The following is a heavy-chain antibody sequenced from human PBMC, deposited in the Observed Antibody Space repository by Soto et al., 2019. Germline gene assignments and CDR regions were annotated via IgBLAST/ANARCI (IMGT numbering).Heavy chain of an antibody. CDR2: IYYSGST. D-gene: IGHD3-22*01. CDR3: AISSNKYYDSSGYYGAFDY. J-gene: IGHJ4*02. CDR1: GGSISSYY. Sequence: SETLSLTCTVSGGSISSYYWSWIRQPPGKGLEWIGYIYYSGSTNYNPSLKSRVTISVDTSKNQLSLKLSSVTAADTAVYYCAISSNKYYDSSGYYGAFDYWGQGTLVTVSS. V-gene: IGHV4-59*08.